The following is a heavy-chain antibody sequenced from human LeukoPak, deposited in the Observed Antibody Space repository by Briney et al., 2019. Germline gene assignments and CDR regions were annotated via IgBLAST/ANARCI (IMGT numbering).Heavy chain of an antibody. CDR1: GFTFDDYA. CDR2: ISWDGGST. Sequence: PGGSLRLSCAASGFTFDDYAMHWVRQAPGKGLEWVSLISWDGGSTYYADSVKGRFTISRDNSKNSLYLQMNSLRAEDTALYYCAKDFRNYYYYMDVWGKGTTVTVSS. V-gene: IGHV3-43D*03. CDR3: AKDFRNYYYYMDV. J-gene: IGHJ6*03.